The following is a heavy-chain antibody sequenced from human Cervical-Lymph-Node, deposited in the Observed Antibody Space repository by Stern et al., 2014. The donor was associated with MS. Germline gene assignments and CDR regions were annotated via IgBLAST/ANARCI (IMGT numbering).Heavy chain of an antibody. CDR2: IYTSGST. V-gene: IGHV4-61*02. CDR3: ARGSYDFWSGLHEDY. D-gene: IGHD3-3*01. Sequence: QVQLQESGPGLVKPSQTLSLTCTVSGGSISSGSYYWSWIRQPAGKGLEWIGRIYTSGSTNYNPSLKSRVTISVNTSKNQFPRKLSSVTAADTAVYYCARGSYDFWSGLHEDYWGQGTLVTVSS. J-gene: IGHJ4*02. CDR1: GGSISSGSYY.